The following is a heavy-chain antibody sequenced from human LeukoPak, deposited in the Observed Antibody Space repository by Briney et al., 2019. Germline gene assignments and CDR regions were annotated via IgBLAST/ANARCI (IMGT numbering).Heavy chain of an antibody. CDR1: GFTFSSYS. D-gene: IGHD5-12*01. V-gene: IGHV3-21*01. CDR2: ISSSSSYI. J-gene: IGHJ6*02. Sequence: PGGSLRLSCAASGFTFSSYSMNCVRQAPGKGLEWVSSISSSSSYIYYADSVKSRFSISRDNPKNSLYLQMNSLRAEDTAVYYCARADIVATFYYYYGMDVWGQGTTVTVSS. CDR3: ARADIVATFYYYYGMDV.